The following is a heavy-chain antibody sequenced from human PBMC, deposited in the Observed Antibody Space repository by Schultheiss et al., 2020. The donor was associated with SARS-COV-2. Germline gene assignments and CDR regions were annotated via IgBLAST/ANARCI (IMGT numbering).Heavy chain of an antibody. D-gene: IGHD3-22*01. CDR2: IYYSGST. CDR1: GFTFSSYA. J-gene: IGHJ4*02. Sequence: ESLKISCAASGFTFSSYAMSWVRQAPGKGLEWIGYIYYSGSTNYNPSLKSRVTISVDTSKNQFSLKLSSVTAADTAVYYCAREWYYYDSSGYPYYFDYWGQGTLVTVSS. CDR3: AREWYYYDSSGYPYYFDY. V-gene: IGHV4-59*12.